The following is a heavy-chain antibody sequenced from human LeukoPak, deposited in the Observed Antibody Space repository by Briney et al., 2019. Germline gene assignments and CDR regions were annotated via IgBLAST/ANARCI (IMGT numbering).Heavy chain of an antibody. J-gene: IGHJ4*02. Sequence: SETLSLTCTVSGGSISSSSYYWGWIRQPPGKGLEWIGSIYYSGSTYYNPSLKSRVTISVDTSKNQFSLKLSSVTAADTAVYYCARNMGQITFYFDYWGQGTLVTVSS. CDR3: ARNMGQITFYFDY. V-gene: IGHV4-39*07. CDR2: IYYSGST. CDR1: GGSISSSSYY. D-gene: IGHD1-26*01.